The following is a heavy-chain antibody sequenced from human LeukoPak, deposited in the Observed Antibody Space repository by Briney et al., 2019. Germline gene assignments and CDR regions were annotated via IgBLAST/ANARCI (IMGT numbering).Heavy chain of an antibody. J-gene: IGHJ3*02. Sequence: SETLSLTCTVSGGSISSYYWSWIRQPPGKGLEWIGSIHYSGNNYSNPSLKSRVIMAVDTSKNQVSLTLTSVTVADSGVYYCSRLGRGAVTRRGAFDIWGQGTTVTVSS. CDR3: SRLGRGAVTRRGAFDI. CDR1: GGSISSYY. V-gene: IGHV4-39*01. CDR2: IHYSGNN. D-gene: IGHD4-11*01.